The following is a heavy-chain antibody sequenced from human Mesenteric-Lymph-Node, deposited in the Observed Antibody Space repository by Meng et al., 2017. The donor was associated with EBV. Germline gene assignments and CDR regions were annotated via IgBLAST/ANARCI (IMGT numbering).Heavy chain of an antibody. Sequence: QVQLPESGPGLGKPSGTLSLTCAVSGGSISSSNWWTWVRQPPGKGLEWIGEIFPTGGTNYNPSLKSRVTISVDKSKNQFSLKLSSVTAADTAVYYCAREGEVGYYESSGYYYWGQGTLVTVSS. CDR3: AREGEVGYYESSGYYY. D-gene: IGHD3-22*01. CDR2: IFPTGGT. J-gene: IGHJ4*02. V-gene: IGHV4-4*02. CDR1: GGSISSSNW.